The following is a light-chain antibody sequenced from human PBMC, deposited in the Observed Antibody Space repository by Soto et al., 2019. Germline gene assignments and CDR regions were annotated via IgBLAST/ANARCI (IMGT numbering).Light chain of an antibody. J-gene: IGKJ1*01. V-gene: IGKV1-5*03. CDR3: QQYHIYSGT. CDR1: QSISSW. Sequence: DIQVTQSPSTPSASVGDRVTTTCRASQSISSWLAWYQQKPGKSPNLLIYKASTLASGVPSRFSGSGSGTEFTLTINSLQPDDFATYYCQQYHIYSGTFGQGTKVDIK. CDR2: KAS.